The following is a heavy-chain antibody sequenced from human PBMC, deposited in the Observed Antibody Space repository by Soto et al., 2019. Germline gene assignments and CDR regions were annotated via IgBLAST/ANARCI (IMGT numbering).Heavy chain of an antibody. CDR2: IWYDGSNK. Sequence: PGGSLRLSCAASGFTFSSYGMHWVRQAPGKGLEWVAVIWYDGSNKYYADSVKGRFTISRDNSKNTLYLQMNSLRAEDTAVYYCARDLDHRYCSGGSCYAGYYYYYGMDVWGQGTTVTVSS. J-gene: IGHJ6*02. CDR3: ARDLDHRYCSGGSCYAGYYYYYGMDV. V-gene: IGHV3-33*01. CDR1: GFTFSSYG. D-gene: IGHD2-15*01.